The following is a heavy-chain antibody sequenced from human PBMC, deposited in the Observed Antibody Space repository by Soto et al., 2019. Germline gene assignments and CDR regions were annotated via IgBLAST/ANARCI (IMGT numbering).Heavy chain of an antibody. CDR2: IRSKAFREAT. CDR1: GFTFDYYT. J-gene: IGHJ3*02. CDR3: ATHSNYIAFLNDI. V-gene: IGHV3-49*03. Sequence: RRLSFASSGFTFDYYTVNFFLQSPCKGLEWVAFIRSKAFREATHFAASVKGRLTLSRDDSKSIVYLQMNSLKTDDKALYFCATHSNYIAFLNDIWGQGKLVTVSS. D-gene: IGHD3-3*02.